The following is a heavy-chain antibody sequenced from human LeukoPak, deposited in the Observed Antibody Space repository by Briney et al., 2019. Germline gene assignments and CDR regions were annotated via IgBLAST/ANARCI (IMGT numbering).Heavy chain of an antibody. CDR1: GGSISSSSYY. CDR2: IYYSGST. V-gene: IGHV4-39*07. Sequence: SETLSLTCTVSGGSISSSSYYWGWIRQPPGKGLEWIGSIYYSGSTYYNPSLKSRVTISVDTSKNQFSLKLSSVTAADTAVYYCARDFDPAAGPPFDPWGQGTLVTVSS. CDR3: ARDFDPAAGPPFDP. D-gene: IGHD6-13*01. J-gene: IGHJ5*02.